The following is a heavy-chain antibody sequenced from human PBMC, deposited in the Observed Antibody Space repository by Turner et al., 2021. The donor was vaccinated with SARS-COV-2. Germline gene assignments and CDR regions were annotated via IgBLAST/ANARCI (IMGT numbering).Heavy chain of an antibody. CDR2: IYSGGST. CDR1: GLTVSSNY. V-gene: IGHV3-53*01. D-gene: IGHD3-3*01. J-gene: IGHJ6*02. Sequence: EVQLVESGGGLIQPGGSLRLSCAASGLTVSSNYMSWVRQAPGKGLECVSVIYSGGSTYYADSVKGRFTISRDNSKNTLYLQMNSLRAEDTAVYYCARDLMEVGGMDVWGQGTTVTVSS. CDR3: ARDLMEVGGMDV.